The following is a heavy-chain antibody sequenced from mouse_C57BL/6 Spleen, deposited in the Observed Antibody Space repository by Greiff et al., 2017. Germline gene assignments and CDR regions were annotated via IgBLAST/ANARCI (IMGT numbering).Heavy chain of an antibody. CDR1: GYTFTDYE. J-gene: IGHJ3*01. CDR2: IDPETGGT. CDR3: TRVGGWFAY. V-gene: IGHV1-15*01. Sequence: VQLQQSGAELVRPGASVTLFCKASGYTFTDYEMHWVKQTPVHGLEWIGAIDPETGGTAYNQKFKGKDILTADKSSSAAYMELRSLTSEDSAVYYCTRVGGWFAYWCQETRVTVSA.